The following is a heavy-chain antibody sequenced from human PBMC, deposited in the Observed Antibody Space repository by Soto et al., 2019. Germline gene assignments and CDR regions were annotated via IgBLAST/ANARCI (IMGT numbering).Heavy chain of an antibody. CDR3: ARVTRPSRDYDTSVYYYGAFGY. Sequence: ASVKVSCEASGGTFSSYAISWVRQAPGQGLEWMGGIIPIFGTANYAQKFQGRVTITRDTSASTAYMELSSLRSEDTAVYYCARVTRPSRDYDTSVYYYGAFGYWGQGTPVTVSS. V-gene: IGHV1-69*05. CDR2: IIPIFGTA. J-gene: IGHJ4*02. D-gene: IGHD3-22*01. CDR1: GGTFSSYA.